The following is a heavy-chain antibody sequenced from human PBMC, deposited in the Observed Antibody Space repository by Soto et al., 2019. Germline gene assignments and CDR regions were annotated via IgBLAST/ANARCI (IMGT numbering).Heavy chain of an antibody. CDR2: IYYSGST. D-gene: IGHD3-22*01. V-gene: IGHV4-61*01. CDR3: ARATMIVVVITN. CDR1: GGSVSSGSYY. Sequence: SETLSLTCTVSGGSVSSGSYYWSWIRQPPGKGLEWIGYIYYSGSTNYNPSLKSRVTISVDTSKNQFSLKLSSVTAADTAVYYCARATMIVVVITNWDQGTLVTVSS. J-gene: IGHJ4*02.